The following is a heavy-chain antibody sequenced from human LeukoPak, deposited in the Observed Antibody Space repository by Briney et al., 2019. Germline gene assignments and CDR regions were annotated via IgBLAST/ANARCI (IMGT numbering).Heavy chain of an antibody. V-gene: IGHV4-59*01. D-gene: IGHD6-19*01. CDR1: GGSISNYF. CDR3: ARDLAYRSSLRGTFDI. CDR2: IYYSGST. Sequence: PSETLSLTCTVSGGSISNYFWSWIRQAPGKGLEYIGFIYYSGSTNYNPSFKSRVTISVDTSKKQFSLKLSSVTAADTAVYYCARDLAYRSSLRGTFDIWGQGTKVTVSS. J-gene: IGHJ3*02.